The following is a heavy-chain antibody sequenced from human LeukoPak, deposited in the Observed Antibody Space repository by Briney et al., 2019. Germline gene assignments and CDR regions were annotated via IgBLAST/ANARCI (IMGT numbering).Heavy chain of an antibody. CDR1: GGSISSSSYY. Sequence: PSETLSLTCTVSGGSISSSSYYWDWIRQPPGKGLEWIGSIFYSGSTYYNPSLKSRVTISVDRSKNQFSLKLSSVTAADTAVYYCARDRYGDPIDYWGQGTLVTVSS. CDR2: IFYSGST. D-gene: IGHD4-17*01. V-gene: IGHV4-39*07. J-gene: IGHJ4*02. CDR3: ARDRYGDPIDY.